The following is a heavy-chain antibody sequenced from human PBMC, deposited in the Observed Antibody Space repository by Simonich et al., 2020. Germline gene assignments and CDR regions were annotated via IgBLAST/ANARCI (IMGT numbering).Heavy chain of an antibody. V-gene: IGHV4-39*01. CDR2: IYYIGST. J-gene: IGHJ3*02. CDR3: ARHAGFAFDI. D-gene: IGHD6-13*01. Sequence: QLQLQESGPGLVKPSETLSLTCTVSGGSISSSSYYWGWIRPPPGKGLEWIGSIYYIGSTYDNPSLKSRVTISVDTSKNQFSLKLSSVTAADTAVYYCARHAGFAFDIWGQGTMVTVSS. CDR1: GGSISSSSYY.